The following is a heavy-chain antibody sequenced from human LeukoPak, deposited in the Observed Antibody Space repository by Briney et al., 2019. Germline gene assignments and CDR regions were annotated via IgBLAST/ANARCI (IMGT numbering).Heavy chain of an antibody. Sequence: PGRSLRLSCAASGFTFSSYGMHWVRQAPDKGLEWVADISYDGSNKYYADSVKGRFTISRDNSKNTLYLQMNSLRAEDTAVYYCAKDFTAMADYYYYGMDVWGQGTTVTVSS. J-gene: IGHJ6*02. CDR1: GFTFSSYG. CDR3: AKDFTAMADYYYYGMDV. V-gene: IGHV3-30*18. D-gene: IGHD5-18*01. CDR2: ISYDGSNK.